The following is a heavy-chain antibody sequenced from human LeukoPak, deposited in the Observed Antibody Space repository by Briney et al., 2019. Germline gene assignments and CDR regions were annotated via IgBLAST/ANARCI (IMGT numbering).Heavy chain of an antibody. V-gene: IGHV4-59*01. J-gene: IGHJ4*02. CDR3: VRGEGYSGSYFDY. Sequence: PSETLSLTCSVSGGSISSYYWSWIRQPPGKGLEWIGYIHYSGSTNYNPSLKSRVTMSVDTSKNQFSLNLSSVTAADTAVYYCVRGEGYSGSYFDYWGQGTLVTVSS. D-gene: IGHD1-26*01. CDR1: GGSISSYY. CDR2: IHYSGST.